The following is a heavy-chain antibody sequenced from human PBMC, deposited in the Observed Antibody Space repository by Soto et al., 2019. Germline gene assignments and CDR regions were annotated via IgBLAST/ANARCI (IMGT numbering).Heavy chain of an antibody. CDR2: ISSSSSFI. Sequence: EVQLVESGGGLVKPGGSLRRSGAASGFSLSDYSMNWIRQAPGKGLEWVASISSSSSFIHYAESMKGRFTISRDNAKNSLYLQMNSLSAEDTAVYYCAGSSDDGRDNWGQGTLVTVSS. D-gene: IGHD1-26*01. V-gene: IGHV3-21*01. CDR1: GFSLSDYS. J-gene: IGHJ4*02. CDR3: AGSSDDGRDN.